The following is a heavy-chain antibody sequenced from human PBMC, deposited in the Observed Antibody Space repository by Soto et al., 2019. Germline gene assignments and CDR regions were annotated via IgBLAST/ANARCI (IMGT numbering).Heavy chain of an antibody. CDR1: GFTFTNAW. CDR3: TAPEDTDYWYGNYAFDI. J-gene: IGHJ3*02. Sequence: EVQLVESGGGLVRPGGSLRLSCTASGFTFTNAWMHWVRQAPGKGLEWIGRLKSKTDGGATDYAAPVKGRFTISRDDSKNTLYLQMNSLKTEDSAVYYCTAPEDTDYWYGNYAFDIWGQGTMVTVSS. D-gene: IGHD2-8*02. V-gene: IGHV3-15*01. CDR2: LKSKTDGGAT.